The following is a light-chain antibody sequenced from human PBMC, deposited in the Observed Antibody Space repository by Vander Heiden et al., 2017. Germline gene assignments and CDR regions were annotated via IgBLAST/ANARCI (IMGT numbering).Light chain of an antibody. CDR3: AAWDDSLSGVV. Sequence: QSVLSQPPPVPGTPGQRVNIACSGSSSTIGSNTVNWYQQLPGPAPKLLIYSDYQRPSGVPDRFSGSKSGTSASLAISGLQSEDEADYFCAAWDDSLSGVVFGGGTKLTVL. J-gene: IGLJ2*01. V-gene: IGLV1-44*01. CDR1: SSTIGSNT. CDR2: SDY.